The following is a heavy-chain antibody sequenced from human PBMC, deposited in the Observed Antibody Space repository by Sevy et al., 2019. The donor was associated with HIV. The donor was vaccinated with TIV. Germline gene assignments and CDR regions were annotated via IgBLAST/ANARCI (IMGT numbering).Heavy chain of an antibody. CDR3: ARDALLRGGYLDY. V-gene: IGHV1-2*02. CDR2: INPNSCGT. Sequence: ASVKVSCKASGYTFTGYYMHWVRQATGQGLEWMGWINPNSCGTNYAQKFQGRVTMTRDTSISTAYMELSRLRSDDTAVYYCARDALLRGGYLDYWGQGTLVTVSS. D-gene: IGHD3-10*01. J-gene: IGHJ4*02. CDR1: GYTFTGYY.